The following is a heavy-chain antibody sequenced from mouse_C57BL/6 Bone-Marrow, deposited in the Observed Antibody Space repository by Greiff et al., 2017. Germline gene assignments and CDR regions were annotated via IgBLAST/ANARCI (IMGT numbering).Heavy chain of an antibody. D-gene: IGHD1-1*01. CDR2: IYPRSGNT. CDR3: ATLREAY. V-gene: IGHV1-81*01. CDR1: GYTFTSYG. Sequence: VQRVESGAELARPGASVKLSCKASGYTFTSYGISWVKQRTGQGLEWIGEIYPRSGNTYYNEKFKGKATLTADKSSSTAYLELRSLTSEDSAVYFCATLREAYWCQATLVTVSA. J-gene: IGHJ3*01.